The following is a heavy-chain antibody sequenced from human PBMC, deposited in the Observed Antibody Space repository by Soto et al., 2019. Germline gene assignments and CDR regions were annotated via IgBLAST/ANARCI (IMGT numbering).Heavy chain of an antibody. CDR3: ARVEDLLYFDY. CDR1: GGPISSYY. Sequence: SETLSVTCAVSGGPISSYYWSWIRQPPGKGLEWIGYIYYSGSTNYNPSLKSRVTISVDTSKNKFSLKMSAVTAADTAVYYCARVEDLLYFDYWGQGTLVTVSS. CDR2: IYYSGST. V-gene: IGHV4-59*01. D-gene: IGHD1-1*01. J-gene: IGHJ4*02.